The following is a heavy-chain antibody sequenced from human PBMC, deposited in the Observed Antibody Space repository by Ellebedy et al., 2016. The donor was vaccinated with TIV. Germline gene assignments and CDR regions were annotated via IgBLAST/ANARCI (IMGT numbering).Heavy chain of an antibody. CDR1: GFTVSSNY. D-gene: IGHD2-2*02. V-gene: IGHV3-53*01. CDR3: ARERDSYYCSSTSCYTD. CDR2: IYSGGST. Sequence: GESLKISXAASGFTVSSNYMSWVRQAPGKGLEWVSVIYSGGSTYYADSVKGRFTISRDNSKNTLYLQMNSLRAEDTAVYYCARERDSYYCSSTSCYTDWGQGTLVTVSS. J-gene: IGHJ4*02.